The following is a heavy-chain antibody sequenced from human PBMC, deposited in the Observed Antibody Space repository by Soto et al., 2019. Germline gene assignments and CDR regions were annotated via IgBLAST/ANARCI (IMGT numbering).Heavy chain of an antibody. CDR1: GGSVSSGSYY. Sequence: SLTCTVSGGSVSSGSYYWSWIRQPPGKGLEWIGYIYYSGSTNYNPSLKSRVTISVDTSKNQFSLKLSSVTAADTAVYYCARGATTPGGSYAYYFDYRGPATLLTGSS. D-gene: IGHD3-16*01. CDR3: ARGATTPGGSYAYYFDY. J-gene: IGHJ4*02. V-gene: IGHV4-61*01. CDR2: IYYSGST.